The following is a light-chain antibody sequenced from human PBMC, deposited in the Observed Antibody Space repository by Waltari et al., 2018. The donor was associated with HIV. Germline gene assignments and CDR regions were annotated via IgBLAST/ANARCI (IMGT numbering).Light chain of an antibody. CDR3: QQSYSTLMYT. Sequence: DIQMTQSPSSMSASVGDRVTITFRSSQSIADYFNGYQQKPGRAPSMLIYAASSLKRSVTSRCSGSGSGTHVTLTISSLQPEDFATDYCQQSYSTLMYTFGQGTKLEIK. V-gene: IGKV1-39*01. J-gene: IGKJ2*01. CDR2: AAS. CDR1: QSIADY.